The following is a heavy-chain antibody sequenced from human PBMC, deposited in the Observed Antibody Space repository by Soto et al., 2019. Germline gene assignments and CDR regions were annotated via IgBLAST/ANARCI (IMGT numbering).Heavy chain of an antibody. V-gene: IGHV4-39*01. D-gene: IGHD5-12*01. J-gene: IGHJ6*03. Sequence: QLQLQESGPGLVKPSETLSLTCTVSRGSISSSSYYWGWIRQPPGKGLEWIGSIYYSGSTYYNPSLKSRVTISVDTSKNQFSLKLSSVTAADTAVYYCASLLANYYYYYMDVWGKGTTVTVSS. CDR3: ASLLANYYYYYMDV. CDR1: RGSISSSSYY. CDR2: IYYSGST.